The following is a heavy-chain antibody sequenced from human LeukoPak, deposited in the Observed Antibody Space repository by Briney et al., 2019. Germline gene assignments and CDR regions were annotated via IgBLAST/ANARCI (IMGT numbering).Heavy chain of an antibody. V-gene: IGHV3-23*01. Sequence: PGGSLRLSCAASGFTLRTYAMSWVRQAPGKGLEWVSAISGSDGSTYYADSVKGRFTISRDNSKNTLYLQMNSLRAEDTAVYYWAKDRGLRFLEWFFDYWGQGTLVTVSS. J-gene: IGHJ4*02. D-gene: IGHD3-3*01. CDR2: ISGSDGST. CDR1: GFTLRTYA. CDR3: AKDRGLRFLEWFFDY.